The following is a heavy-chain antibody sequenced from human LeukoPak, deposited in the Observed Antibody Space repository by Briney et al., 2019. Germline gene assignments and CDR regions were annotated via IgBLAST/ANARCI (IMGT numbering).Heavy chain of an antibody. V-gene: IGHV4-34*01. CDR2: ISHSGST. CDR3: ARALVRATMVWYFDL. D-gene: IGHD5-12*01. CDR1: GGSFSGYY. Sequence: ASETLSLTCAVSGGSFSGYYWSWIRQPPGEGLEWIGEISHSGSTNYSPSLKSRVTISVDTSKNQFSLNLSSVTAADTAVYYCARALVRATMVWYFDLWGRGTLVTVSS. J-gene: IGHJ2*01.